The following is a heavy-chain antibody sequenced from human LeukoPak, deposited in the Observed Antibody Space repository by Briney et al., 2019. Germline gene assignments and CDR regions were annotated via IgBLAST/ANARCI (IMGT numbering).Heavy chain of an antibody. CDR3: ARDRLHYGEYEKTFDY. Sequence: GGALRLSCAGSWFTFSSYSMNWVRQAPGKGLEGVLYITFSSSIIYYADSVKGRFTISRDNAKNSLYLQMNSLRAEDTAVYYCARDRLHYGEYEKTFDYWGQGTLVSVSS. CDR1: WFTFSSYS. D-gene: IGHD4-17*01. J-gene: IGHJ4*02. V-gene: IGHV3-48*01. CDR2: ITFSSSII.